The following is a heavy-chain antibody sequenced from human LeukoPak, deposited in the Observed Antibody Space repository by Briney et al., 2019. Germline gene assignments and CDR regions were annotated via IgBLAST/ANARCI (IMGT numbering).Heavy chain of an antibody. D-gene: IGHD3-10*01. J-gene: IGHJ4*02. CDR3: ARDFRAKWGVGDFDY. V-gene: IGHV3-21*01. Sequence: GGSLRLSCAASGFTFSSYSMNWVRQAPGKGLEWVSSISSSSSYIYYADSVKGRFTISRDNAKNSLYLQMNSLRAEDTAVYYCARDFRAKWGVGDFDYWGQGTLVTVSS. CDR1: GFTFSSYS. CDR2: ISSSSSYI.